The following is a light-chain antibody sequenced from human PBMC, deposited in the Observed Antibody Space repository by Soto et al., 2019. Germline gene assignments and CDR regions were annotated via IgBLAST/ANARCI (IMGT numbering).Light chain of an antibody. Sequence: QSVLTQPPSVSGTPGQRVTISCSGGISNIGTNYVHWFQQLPGTAPKILSNRDNQRPSGVADRFSGSWSGTSASLAISGLQSEDEAEYYCAAWDDTVRSYVFGTGTKVTVL. V-gene: IGLV1-47*01. J-gene: IGLJ1*01. CDR3: AAWDDTVRSYV. CDR1: ISNIGTNY. CDR2: RDN.